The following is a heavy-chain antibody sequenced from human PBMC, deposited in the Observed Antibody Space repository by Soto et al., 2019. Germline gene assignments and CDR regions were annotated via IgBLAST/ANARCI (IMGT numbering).Heavy chain of an antibody. J-gene: IGHJ6*02. CDR3: AKDSSGDIVYGMDV. CDR2: ISWNSGSI. V-gene: IGHV3-9*01. Sequence: EVQLMESGGGLVQPGRSLRLSCAASGFTFDDYAMHWVRQAPGKGLEWVSGISWNSGSIGFADSVKGRFTISRDNAKNSLYLQMNSLRAEDTALYYCAKDSSGDIVYGMDVWGQGTTVTVSS. D-gene: IGHD5-12*01. CDR1: GFTFDDYA.